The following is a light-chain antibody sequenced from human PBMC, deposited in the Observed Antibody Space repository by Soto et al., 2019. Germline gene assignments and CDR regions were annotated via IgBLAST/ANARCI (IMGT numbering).Light chain of an antibody. CDR2: DVS. CDR1: SSDVGAYNY. V-gene: IGLV2-14*01. CDR3: KSFTTSDTYV. J-gene: IGLJ1*01. Sequence: QSALTQPASVSGSPGQSIAISCTGTSSDVGAYNYVSWYLQYPGKAPKRVIFDVSFRPSGVSNRFSGSKSGNTASLTISGPQAEDEADYYCKSFTTSDTYVFGTGTKLTVL.